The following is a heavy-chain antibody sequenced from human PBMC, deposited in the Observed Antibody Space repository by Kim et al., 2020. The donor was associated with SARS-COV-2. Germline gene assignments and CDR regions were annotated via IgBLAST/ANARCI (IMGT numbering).Heavy chain of an antibody. CDR2: IYVGGST. V-gene: IGHV3-53*01. Sequence: GGSLRLTCAASGFTVSSTYMTWVRQAPGRALEWVSIIYVGGSTHYEDSVKGRFTFSSDPSKNTLYLQLSSLRTEDTAVYYCARGGNRGSRYASWYFYYWG. J-gene: IGHJ4*01. CDR3: ARGGNRGSRYASWYFYY. CDR1: GFTVSSTY. D-gene: IGHD1-26*01.